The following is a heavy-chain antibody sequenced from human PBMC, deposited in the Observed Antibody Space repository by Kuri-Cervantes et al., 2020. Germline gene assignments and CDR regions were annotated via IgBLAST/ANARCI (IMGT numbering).Heavy chain of an antibody. V-gene: IGHV4-39*01. D-gene: IGHD1-26*01. J-gene: IGHJ4*02. CDR2: IYYRGTT. CDR3: ARHSGHKSGSYHSSFGY. Sequence: GSLRLSCTVSGGSISSSSYYWGWVRQPPGKGLEWIGSIYYRGTTYYNPSLKGRVTISVDTSKNQFSLKLSSVTAADTAVYYCARHSGHKSGSYHSSFGYWGQGTLVTVSS. CDR1: GGSISSSSYY.